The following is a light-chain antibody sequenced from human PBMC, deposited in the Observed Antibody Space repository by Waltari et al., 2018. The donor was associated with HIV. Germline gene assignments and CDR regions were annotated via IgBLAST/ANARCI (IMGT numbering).Light chain of an antibody. J-gene: IGLJ3*02. Sequence: QSVLTPPPSVSGAPGQRLTISGPGTRSNSAAGSDVPWYQQLPGAAPKLLIFGADIRPSGVPDRFSGSKSGRSASLAISGLQSDDEADYFCQSYDTDLKSGVFGGGTKVTVL. CDR3: QSYDTDLKSGV. V-gene: IGLV1-40*01. CDR2: GAD. CDR1: RSNSAAGSD.